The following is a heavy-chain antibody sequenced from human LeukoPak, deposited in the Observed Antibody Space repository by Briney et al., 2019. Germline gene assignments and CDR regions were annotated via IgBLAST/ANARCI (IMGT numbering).Heavy chain of an antibody. Sequence: ASVKVSCKASGYTFTGYYMHWVRQAPGQGLEWMGWINPNSGGTNYAQKFQGRVTMTRDTSISTAYMELSRLRSDDTAVYYCARDLSVIFIAVAGTGWFDPWGQGTLVTVSS. CDR1: GYTFTGYY. CDR2: INPNSGGT. J-gene: IGHJ5*02. V-gene: IGHV1-2*02. CDR3: ARDLSVIFIAVAGTGWFDP. D-gene: IGHD6-19*01.